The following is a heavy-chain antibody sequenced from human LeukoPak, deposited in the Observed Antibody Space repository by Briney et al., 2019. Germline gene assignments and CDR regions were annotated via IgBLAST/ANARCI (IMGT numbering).Heavy chain of an antibody. CDR2: ITSSSSSI. Sequence: NAGGSLRLSCAASGFTSSSYNMNWVRQAPGKGLEWVSSITSSSSSIYYADSVKGRFTISRDNAKNSLYLQMNSLRAEDTAVYYCANTKQFEYWGQGTLVTVSS. J-gene: IGHJ4*02. CDR1: GFTSSSYN. CDR3: ANTKQFEY. D-gene: IGHD1-1*01. V-gene: IGHV3-21*01.